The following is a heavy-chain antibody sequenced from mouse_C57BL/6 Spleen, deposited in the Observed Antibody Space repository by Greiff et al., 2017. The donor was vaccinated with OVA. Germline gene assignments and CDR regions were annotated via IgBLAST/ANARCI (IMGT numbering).Heavy chain of an antibody. Sequence: EVKLVESGAELVKPGASVKLSCTASGFNITDYYMHWVKQRTEQGLEWIGRIDPEDGETKYAPKFQGQATITADTSSNTAYLQLSSLTSEDTAVYYCARSSYDYDEAAQAPFAYWGQGTLVTVSA. J-gene: IGHJ3*01. CDR3: ARSSYDYDEAAQAPFAY. V-gene: IGHV14-2*01. CDR1: GFNITDYY. D-gene: IGHD2-4*01. CDR2: IDPEDGET.